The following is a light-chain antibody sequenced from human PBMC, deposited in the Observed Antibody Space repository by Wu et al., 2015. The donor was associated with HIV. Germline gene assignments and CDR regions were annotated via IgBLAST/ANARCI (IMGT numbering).Light chain of an antibody. CDR3: QQYNDWPPYT. Sequence: EIVLTQSPVTLSLSPGERATLSCRASKGVSSNLAWYQQKPGQPPSLLIYGASTRATGVPARFSGSGSGTDFTLTINSLQSEDSALYYCQQYNDWPPYTFGQGTKVEIK. V-gene: IGKV3-15*01. CDR2: GAS. CDR1: KGVSSN. J-gene: IGKJ2*01.